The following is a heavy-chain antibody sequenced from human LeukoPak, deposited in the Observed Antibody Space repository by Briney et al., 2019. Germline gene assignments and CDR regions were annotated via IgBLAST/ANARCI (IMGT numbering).Heavy chain of an antibody. CDR1: GYTFTGYY. V-gene: IGHV1-2*02. CDR2: INPNSGGT. J-gene: IGHJ4*02. CDR3: ATHVIPGIAAAGLDY. D-gene: IGHD6-13*01. Sequence: ASVKVSCKASGYTFTGYYMHWVRQAPGQGLEWMGWINPNSGGTNYAQKFQGRVTMTRDTSISTAYMELSRLGSDDTAVYYCATHVIPGIAAAGLDYWGQGTLVTVSP.